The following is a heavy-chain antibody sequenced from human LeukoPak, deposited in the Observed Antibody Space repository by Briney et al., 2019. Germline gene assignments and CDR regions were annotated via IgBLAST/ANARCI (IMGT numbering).Heavy chain of an antibody. V-gene: IGHV3-33*01. CDR3: ARGRVPWFGESLGY. CDR1: GFTFSSYG. D-gene: IGHD3-10*01. Sequence: GGSLRLSCAASGFTFSSYGMHWVRQAPGKGLEWVAVIWYDGSNKYYADSVKGRFTISRDNSKNTLYLQMNSLRAEDTAVYYCARGRVPWFGESLGYWGQGTLVTVSS. CDR2: IWYDGSNK. J-gene: IGHJ4*02.